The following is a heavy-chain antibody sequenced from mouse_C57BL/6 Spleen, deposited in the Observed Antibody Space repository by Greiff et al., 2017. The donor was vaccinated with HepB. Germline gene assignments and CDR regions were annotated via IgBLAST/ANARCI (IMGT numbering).Heavy chain of an antibody. CDR2: ISSGSSTI. Sequence: DVKLVESGGGLVKPGGSLKLSCAASGFTFSDYGMHWVRQAPEKGLEWVAYISSGSSTIYYADTVKGRFTISRDNAKNTLFLQMTSLRSEDTAMYYCARQLLGYFDYWGQGTTLTVSS. J-gene: IGHJ2*01. V-gene: IGHV5-17*01. CDR1: GFTFSDYG. D-gene: IGHD1-1*01. CDR3: ARQLLGYFDY.